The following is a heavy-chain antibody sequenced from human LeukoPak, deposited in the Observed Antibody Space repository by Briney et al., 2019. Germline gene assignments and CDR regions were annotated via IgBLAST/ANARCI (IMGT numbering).Heavy chain of an antibody. V-gene: IGHV3-48*03. J-gene: IGHJ3*01. CDR1: GFTFSSYE. Sequence: GGSLRLSCVASGFTFSSYEMNWVHQAPGKGLEWISYISASGTGTHYADSVKGRFTVSRDNAKNSVYLQVNIPRAEDTAVYYCAREEYFHLNTGSHDAFDLWGQGTMVTVSS. CDR3: AREEYFHLNTGSHDAFDL. CDR2: ISASGTGT. D-gene: IGHD2-8*02.